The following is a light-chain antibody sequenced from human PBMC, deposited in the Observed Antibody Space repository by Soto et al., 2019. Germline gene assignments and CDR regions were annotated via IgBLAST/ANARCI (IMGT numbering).Light chain of an antibody. V-gene: IGLV1-47*01. CDR3: ASCDDTLDAQV. CDR1: RSNIGRNF. CDR2: RNN. Sequence: QPVLTQSPSASGTPGQRVTISCSGSRSNIGRNFVYLYQQVPGTAPRLLIQRNNERPSGVPDRFSGSKSGTSVSLAISGLRSDDEATYYCASCDDTLDAQVFGGGTKVTVL. J-gene: IGLJ3*02.